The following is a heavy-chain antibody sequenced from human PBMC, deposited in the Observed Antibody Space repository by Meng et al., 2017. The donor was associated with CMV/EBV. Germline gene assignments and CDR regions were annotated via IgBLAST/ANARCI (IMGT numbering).Heavy chain of an antibody. V-gene: IGHV4-39*07. CDR2: IYYSGST. CDR3: ARPYLFRAAGEFDAFDI. D-gene: IGHD3-10*01. Sequence: GSLRLSCNVSGASISSMIYYWGWIRQSPGKGLEWIGSIYYSGSTYYNPSLKSRVTISVDTSKNQFSLKLSSVTAADTAVYYCARPYLFRAAGEFDAFDIWGQGTMVTVSS. CDR1: GASISSMIYY. J-gene: IGHJ3*02.